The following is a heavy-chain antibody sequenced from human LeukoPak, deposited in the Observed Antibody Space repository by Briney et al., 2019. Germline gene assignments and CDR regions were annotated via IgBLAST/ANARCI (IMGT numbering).Heavy chain of an antibody. Sequence: GGSLRLSCAASGFTFSTYAMSWVRQAPGKGLEWVSTISGSGDSTYYADSVKGRFTISRDNSKNTLYLQMNSLRAEDTAVYHCTTSSRGGPTYYGMDVWGQGTTVTVSS. J-gene: IGHJ6*02. D-gene: IGHD3-10*01. CDR2: ISGSGDST. CDR3: TTSSRGGPTYYGMDV. CDR1: GFTFSTYA. V-gene: IGHV3-23*01.